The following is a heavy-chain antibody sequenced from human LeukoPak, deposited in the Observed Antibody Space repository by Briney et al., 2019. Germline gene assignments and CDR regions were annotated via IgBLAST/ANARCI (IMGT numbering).Heavy chain of an antibody. CDR1: GYTFTSYG. Sequence: ASVNVSCKASGYTFTSYGISWVRQAPGQGLEWMGWISAYNGNTNYAQKLQGRVTMTTDTSTSTAYMELRSLRSDDTAVYYCASGLGFCSGSDCTNLVKDYYYGMNVWGQGTTVTVSS. V-gene: IGHV1-18*01. D-gene: IGHD2-15*01. CDR2: ISAYNGNT. J-gene: IGHJ6*02. CDR3: ASGLGFCSGSDCTNLVKDYYYGMNV.